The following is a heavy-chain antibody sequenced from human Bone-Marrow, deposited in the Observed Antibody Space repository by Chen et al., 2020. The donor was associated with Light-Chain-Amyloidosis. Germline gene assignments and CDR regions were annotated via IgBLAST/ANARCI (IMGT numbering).Heavy chain of an antibody. D-gene: IGHD1-26*01. CDR1: GDSLFNDKYY. Sequence: QVQLQESGPGLVKPSQTLSLTCTVSGDSLFNDKYYWHWIRQPAGKGLEWIGRVYNSGSTRYNPSLKSRITISVNTAKNQFSLNLTSVTATDTAVYYCLRDVMSTTGHRWFESWGQGTVVTVSA. CDR2: VYNSGST. V-gene: IGHV4-61*02. J-gene: IGHJ5*01. CDR3: LRDVMSTTGHRWFES.